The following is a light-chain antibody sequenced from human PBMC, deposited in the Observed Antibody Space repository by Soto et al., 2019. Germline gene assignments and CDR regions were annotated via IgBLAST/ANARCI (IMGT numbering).Light chain of an antibody. J-gene: IGLJ2*01. CDR2: LEGSGSY. V-gene: IGLV4-60*02. CDR3: ETWDTSVVV. CDR1: SGHSTYI. Sequence: QSVLTQSSSASASLGSSVKLTCTLSSGHSTYIIAWHQQQPGKAPRYLMKLEGSGSYNKGSGIPDRFSGSSSGADRYLTISTHQFEDEADYYCETWDTSVVVFGGGTKLTVL.